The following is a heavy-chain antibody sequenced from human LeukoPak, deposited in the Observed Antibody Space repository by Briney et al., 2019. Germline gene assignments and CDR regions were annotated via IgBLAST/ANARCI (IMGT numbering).Heavy chain of an antibody. D-gene: IGHD3-10*01. V-gene: IGHV3-48*01. CDR1: GFTFSSYS. CDR3: AKGPYGSGSYPIDY. J-gene: IGHJ4*02. CDR2: ISTSTTTI. Sequence: GGSLRLSCEASGFTFSSYSMNWVRQAPGKGLEWISYISTSTTTIYYANSVKGRFTISRDNSKNTLYLQMNSLRAEDTAVYYCAKGPYGSGSYPIDYWGQGTLVTVSS.